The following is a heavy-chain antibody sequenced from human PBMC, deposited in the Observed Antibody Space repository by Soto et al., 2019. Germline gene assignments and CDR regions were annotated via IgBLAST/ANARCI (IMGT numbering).Heavy chain of an antibody. V-gene: IGHV4-59*01. J-gene: IGHJ4*02. CDR3: ARVHVDTAMGTGFDY. CDR2: IYYSGST. D-gene: IGHD5-18*01. Sequence: QVQLQESGPGLVKPSETLSLTCTVSGGSISSYYWSRIRQPPGKGLEWIGYIYYSGSTNYNPSLKSRVTISVDTSKNQFSLKLSSVTAADTAVYYCARVHVDTAMGTGFDYWGQGTLVTVSS. CDR1: GGSISSYY.